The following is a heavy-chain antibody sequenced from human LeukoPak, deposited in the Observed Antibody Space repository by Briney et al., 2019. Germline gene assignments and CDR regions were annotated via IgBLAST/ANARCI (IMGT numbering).Heavy chain of an antibody. CDR2: ISGSGGST. V-gene: IGHV3-23*01. J-gene: IGHJ3*02. CDR3: AKCMVRGVIITRGAFDI. D-gene: IGHD3-10*01. Sequence: GGSLSLSCAASGFTFSSYAMSWVRQAPGKGLEWVSAISGSGGSTYYADSVKGRFTISRDNSKNTLYLQMNSLRAEDTAVYYCAKCMVRGVIITRGAFDIWGQGTMVTVSS. CDR1: GFTFSSYA.